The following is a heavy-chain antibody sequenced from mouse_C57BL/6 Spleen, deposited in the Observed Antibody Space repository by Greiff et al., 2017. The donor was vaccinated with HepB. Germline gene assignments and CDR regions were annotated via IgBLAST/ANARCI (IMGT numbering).Heavy chain of an antibody. CDR2: INPSSGYT. CDR1: GYTFTSYT. D-gene: IGHD2-1*01. V-gene: IGHV1-4*01. Sequence: VKLMESGAELARPGASVKMSCKASGYTFTSYTMHWVKQRPGQGLEWIGYINPSSGYTKYNQKFKDKATLTADKSSSTAYMQLSSLTSEDSAVYYCARKDGNYDWYFDVWGTGTTVTVSS. J-gene: IGHJ1*03. CDR3: ARKDGNYDWYFDV.